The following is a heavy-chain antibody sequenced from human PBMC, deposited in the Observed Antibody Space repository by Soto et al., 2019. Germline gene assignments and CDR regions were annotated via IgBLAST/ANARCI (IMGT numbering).Heavy chain of an antibody. V-gene: IGHV4-59*01. CDR2: TYYSGST. Sequence: PSETLSLTCTVSGGSISSYYWSWIRQPPGKGLEWIGYTYYSGSTNYNPSLKSRVTISVDTSKNQFSLKLSSVTAADTAVYYCERDRSGAYFDYWGQGTLVTVSS. J-gene: IGHJ4*02. CDR1: GGSISSYY. CDR3: ERDRSGAYFDY.